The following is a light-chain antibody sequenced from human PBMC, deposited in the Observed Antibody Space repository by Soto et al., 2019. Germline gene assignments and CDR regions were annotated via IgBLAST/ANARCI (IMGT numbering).Light chain of an antibody. CDR3: QQYDERPPSLS. V-gene: IGKV3-15*01. J-gene: IGKJ4*01. Sequence: EIVMTQSPATLSVSPGERATLSCRASQSVSTNLAWYQQKPGQAPRLLIYAASVRATGIPARFSGSGSGTGFTLTISSLQSEDFAVYYCQQYDERPPSLSFGGGTKVEIK. CDR2: AAS. CDR1: QSVSTN.